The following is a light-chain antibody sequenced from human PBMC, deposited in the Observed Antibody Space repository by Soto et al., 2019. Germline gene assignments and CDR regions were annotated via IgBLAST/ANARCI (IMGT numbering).Light chain of an antibody. CDR1: QSVSNN. CDR2: GAS. J-gene: IGKJ4*01. V-gene: IGKV3-15*01. CDR3: QQYNNLPRT. Sequence: ENVLTQSVGTVSLSPQERATLSCSDSQSVSNNYLVWYQHRPGQAPRLLIYGASTRATDIPARFSGSGSGTEFTLTISSLQSEDYAVYYCQQYNNLPRTFGGGTKVDI.